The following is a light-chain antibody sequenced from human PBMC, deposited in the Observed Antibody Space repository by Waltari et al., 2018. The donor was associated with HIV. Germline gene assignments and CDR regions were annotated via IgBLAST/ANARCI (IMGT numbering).Light chain of an antibody. V-gene: IGLV1-47*01. J-gene: IGLJ3*02. CDR3: AVWDDKLGAWL. CDR2: RNH. CDR1: LSNIGSNY. Sequence: QSVLSQPPSAPGTPGQRVTISCSGGLSNIGSNYVYWYQQFSGMAPKLVIFRNHQRPPEVHDRFTGSKSGTSASLIITGLQSEDESDYYCAVWDDKLGAWLFGGGTRVTV.